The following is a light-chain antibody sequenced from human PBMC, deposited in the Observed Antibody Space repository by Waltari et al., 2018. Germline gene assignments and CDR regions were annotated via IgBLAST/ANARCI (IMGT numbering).Light chain of an antibody. CDR2: KAS. V-gene: IGKV1-5*03. J-gene: IGKJ4*01. CDR1: QYVKNN. Sequence: DIQTTQSPSTLPASVGDRVTITCRASQYVKNNLAWFQQKPGKAPKVRIHKASRLESGVPSRFSGSGFGTEFILSISSLQPDDFATYYCQEYDSLPITFGGGTKVEIK. CDR3: QEYDSLPIT.